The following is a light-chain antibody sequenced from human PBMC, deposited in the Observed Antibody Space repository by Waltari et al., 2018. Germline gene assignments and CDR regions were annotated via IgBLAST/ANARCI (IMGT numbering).Light chain of an antibody. V-gene: IGLV2-11*01. CDR1: SSDVGGYNF. CDR2: SVN. Sequence: QSALTQPRSVSGSPGQSVTISCTGTSSDVGGYNFFSWYQQHPGKAPKLIVYSVNKRPSGVPDRFSGAKSGNTAALTISGLQAEDEAEYYGCSYAGSYTPWVFGGGTKVTVL. CDR3: CSYAGSYTPWV. J-gene: IGLJ3*02.